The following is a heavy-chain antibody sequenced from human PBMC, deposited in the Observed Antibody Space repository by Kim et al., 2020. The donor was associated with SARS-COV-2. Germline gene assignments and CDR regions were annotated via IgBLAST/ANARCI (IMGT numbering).Heavy chain of an antibody. CDR1: GGSISSGGYS. J-gene: IGHJ4*02. D-gene: IGHD2-15*01. CDR2: IYHSGST. V-gene: IGHV4-30-2*01. Sequence: SETLSLTCAVSGGSISSGGYSWSWIRQPPGKGLEWIGYIYHSGSTYYNPSLKSRVTISVDRSKNQFSLKLSSVTAADTAVYYCARGPLEYCSGGSCYPDYWGQGTLVTVSS. CDR3: ARGPLEYCSGGSCYPDY.